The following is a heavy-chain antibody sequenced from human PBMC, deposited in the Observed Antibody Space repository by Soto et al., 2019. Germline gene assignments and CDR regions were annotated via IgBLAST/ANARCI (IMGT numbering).Heavy chain of an antibody. Sequence: PGGSLRLSCAASGFTFSSYAMSWVRQAPGKGLEWVSAISGSGGSTYYADSVKGRFTISRDNAKNSLYLQMNSLRAEDTAVYYCARASLGELYYYYMDVWGKGTTVTVSS. CDR2: ISGSGGST. D-gene: IGHD3-16*01. CDR3: ARASLGELYYYYMDV. V-gene: IGHV3-23*01. J-gene: IGHJ6*03. CDR1: GFTFSSYA.